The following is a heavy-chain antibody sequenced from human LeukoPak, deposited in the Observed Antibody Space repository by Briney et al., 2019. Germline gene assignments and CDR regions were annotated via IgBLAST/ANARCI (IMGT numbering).Heavy chain of an antibody. CDR2: IIPILGIA. V-gene: IGHV1-69*04. J-gene: IGHJ4*02. Sequence: GSSVKVSCKASGGTFSSYAISWVRQAPGQGLEWMGRIIPILGIANYAQKFQGRVTITADKSTSTAYMELSSLRSEDTAVYYCARPAVAGTYFDYWGQGTLVTVSS. D-gene: IGHD6-19*01. CDR1: GGTFSSYA. CDR3: ARPAVAGTYFDY.